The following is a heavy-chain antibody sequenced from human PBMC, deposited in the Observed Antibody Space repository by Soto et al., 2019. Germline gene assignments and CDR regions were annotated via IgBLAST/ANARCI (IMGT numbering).Heavy chain of an antibody. CDR1: GFTFSSYA. CDR3: AKDLEYSYGTCFDY. D-gene: IGHD5-18*01. Sequence: EVQLLESGGGLVQPGGSLRLSCAASGFTFSSYAMSWVRQAPGTGLEWVSAISGSGGSTYYADSVKGRFTSSRDNSKNALYLQMNSPIAEDTAVYYCAKDLEYSYGTCFDYWGQGTLETVSS. CDR2: ISGSGGST. J-gene: IGHJ4*02. V-gene: IGHV3-23*01.